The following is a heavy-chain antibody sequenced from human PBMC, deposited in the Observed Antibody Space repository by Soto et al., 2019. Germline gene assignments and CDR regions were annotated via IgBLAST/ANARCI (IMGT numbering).Heavy chain of an antibody. D-gene: IGHD3-3*01. J-gene: IGHJ2*01. CDR3: TTEEWRGDYWYFDL. Sequence: GGSLRLSCAASGFTFSNAWMSWVRQAPGKGLEWVGRIKSKTDGGTTDYAAPVKGRFTISRDDSKNTLYLQMNSLKTEDTAVYYCTTEEWRGDYWYFDLWGRGTLVTVSS. CDR1: GFTFSNAW. V-gene: IGHV3-15*01. CDR2: IKSKTDGGTT.